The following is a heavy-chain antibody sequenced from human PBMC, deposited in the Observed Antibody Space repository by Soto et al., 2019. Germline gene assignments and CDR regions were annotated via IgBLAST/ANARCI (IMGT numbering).Heavy chain of an antibody. V-gene: IGHV4-34*11. CDR1: GGSFSGYY. CDR2: MYYGRST. CDR3: TGRPRATSPFDS. J-gene: IGHJ4*02. Sequence: SETLSLTCAVYGGSFSGYYWSWIRQPPGKGLEWVGYMYYGRSTNYNPSLKSRVTVSVDTSKNQFSLELTSVTAADTGMYYCTGRPRATSPFDSWGQGTLVTVSS.